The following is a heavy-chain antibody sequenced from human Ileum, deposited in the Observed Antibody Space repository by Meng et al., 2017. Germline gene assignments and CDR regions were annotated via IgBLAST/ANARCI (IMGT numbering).Heavy chain of an antibody. CDR2: IYPGDSDT. D-gene: IGHD4-17*01. V-gene: IGHV5-51*01. Sequence: GGSLRLSCKGSGYSFTSYWIGWVRQMPGKGLEWMGIIYPGDSDTRYSPSFQGQVTISADKSISTAYLQWSSLKASDTAMYYCARYRLRSSIFDYWGQGTLVTVSS. J-gene: IGHJ4*02. CDR3: ARYRLRSSIFDY. CDR1: GYSFTSYW.